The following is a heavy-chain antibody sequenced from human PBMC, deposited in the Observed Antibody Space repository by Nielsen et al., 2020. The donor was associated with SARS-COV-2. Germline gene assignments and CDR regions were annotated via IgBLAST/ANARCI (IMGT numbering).Heavy chain of an antibody. CDR2: IYDSGST. CDR1: GGSISGYY. D-gene: IGHD3-9*01. J-gene: IGHJ2*01. Sequence: GSLRLSCTVSGGSISGYYWSWIRQPPGKGLEWIGYIYDSGSTKYNPSLGTRVTISADPSKNPFSLRLSSVTAADTAIYYCARRDYDVLSGTRYFDLWGRGTLATVSA. V-gene: IGHV4-59*01. CDR3: ARRDYDVLSGTRYFDL.